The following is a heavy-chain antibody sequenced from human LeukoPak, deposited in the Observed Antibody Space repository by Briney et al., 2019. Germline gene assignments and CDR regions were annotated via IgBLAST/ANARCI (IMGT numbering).Heavy chain of an antibody. V-gene: IGHV3-43*01. D-gene: IGHD3-3*01. CDR2: ISWDGGST. Sequence: SGGSLRLSCAASGFTFDDYTMHWVRQAPGKGLEWVSLISWDGGSTYYADSVKGRFTISRDNSKNSLYLQMNSLRAEDTAVYYCARDYDGGYMDVWGKGTTVTVSS. J-gene: IGHJ6*03. CDR1: GFTFDDYT. CDR3: ARDYDGGYMDV.